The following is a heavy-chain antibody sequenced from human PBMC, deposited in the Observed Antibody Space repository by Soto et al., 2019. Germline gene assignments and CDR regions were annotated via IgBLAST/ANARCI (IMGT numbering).Heavy chain of an antibody. CDR3: VRIAYSGGCSEWYDA. J-gene: IGHJ5*02. D-gene: IGHD6-19*01. V-gene: IGHV3-33*01. CDR2: IWFDGSNK. CDR1: GFTFSSYG. Sequence: PGGSLRLSCAASGFTFSSYGMHWVRQAPGKGLEWVAVIWFDGSNKYYADSVKGRFTISRDNSKNTLYLQMNSLRAEDTAVYYCVRIAYSGGCSEWYDAWGQGTLVTVSS.